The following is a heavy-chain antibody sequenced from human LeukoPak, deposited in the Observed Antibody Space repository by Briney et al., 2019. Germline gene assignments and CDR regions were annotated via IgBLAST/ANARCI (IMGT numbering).Heavy chain of an antibody. V-gene: IGHV3-30-3*01. D-gene: IGHD1-26*01. J-gene: IGHJ6*02. CDR3: ARPVGAYYYYGMDV. Sequence: GGSLRLSCAASGFTFSTYALHWVRPAPGKGLEWVALISYDGTNKYYTDSVKGRFTISRDDSKNTLYLQMNSLRAEDTAVYYCARPVGAYYYYGMDVWGQGTTVTVSS. CDR2: ISYDGTNK. CDR1: GFTFSTYA.